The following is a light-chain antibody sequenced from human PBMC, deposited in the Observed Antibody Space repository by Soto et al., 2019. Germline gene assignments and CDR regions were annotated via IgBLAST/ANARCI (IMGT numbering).Light chain of an antibody. Sequence: QSALTQPASVSGSPGQSITISCTGTSSDVGGYNFVSWYQQHPGKVPILMIFDVNRRPSGVSDRFSGSKSGNTASLTISGLQAEGEGDYYCCSYTSSSTHVFGSGTKVTVL. J-gene: IGLJ1*01. V-gene: IGLV2-14*03. CDR3: CSYTSSSTHV. CDR1: SSDVGGYNF. CDR2: DVN.